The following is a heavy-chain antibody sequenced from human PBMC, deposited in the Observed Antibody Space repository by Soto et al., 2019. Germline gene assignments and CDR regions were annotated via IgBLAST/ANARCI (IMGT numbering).Heavy chain of an antibody. J-gene: IGHJ5*02. Sequence: QAQLVQSGAEVKKPGTSVKVSCKASGYTFTKFYLHWVRQAPGQGLEWMGIIDPSDGTTSYAQKFPGRISQARDNAESNVHMELGSPGSGDTAVYFFARDPTDFNILAGYYYGWLDPWGQGTLVTVSS. D-gene: IGHD3-9*01. V-gene: IGHV1-46*01. CDR2: IDPSDGTT. CDR3: ARDPTDFNILAGYYYGWLDP. CDR1: GYTFTKFY.